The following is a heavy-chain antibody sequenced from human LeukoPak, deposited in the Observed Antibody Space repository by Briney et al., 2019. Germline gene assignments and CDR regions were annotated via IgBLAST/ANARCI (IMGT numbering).Heavy chain of an antibody. Sequence: SETLSLTCAVYGGSFSGYYWSWIRQPPGKGLEWIGEINHSGSTNYNPSLKSRVTISVDTSKNQFSLKLSSVTAADTAVYYCARLGRVLLWSWGQGTLVTVSS. V-gene: IGHV4-34*01. J-gene: IGHJ5*02. CDR1: GGSFSGYY. CDR2: INHSGST. D-gene: IGHD3-10*01. CDR3: ARLGRVLLWS.